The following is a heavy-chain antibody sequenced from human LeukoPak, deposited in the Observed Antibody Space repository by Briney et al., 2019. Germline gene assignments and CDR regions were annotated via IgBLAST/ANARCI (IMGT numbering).Heavy chain of an antibody. Sequence: GGSLRLSCSASGFTFSNYIMYWVRQAPGKGLEYVSAITSNGGSTYYADSVKGRITISRDNSKDTLYLQMNSLRAEDTALYYCARTNVAFDQWGQGTLVAVSS. J-gene: IGHJ4*02. V-gene: IGHV3-64*04. CDR3: ARTNVAFDQ. CDR2: ITSNGGST. CDR1: GFTFSNYI. D-gene: IGHD2-15*01.